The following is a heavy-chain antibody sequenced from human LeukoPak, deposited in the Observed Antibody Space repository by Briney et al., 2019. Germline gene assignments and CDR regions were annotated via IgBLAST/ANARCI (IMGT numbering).Heavy chain of an antibody. J-gene: IGHJ4*02. Sequence: PSETLPLTCSVSGGSINRSSKYWGWIRQSPGKGLEWIGSVYYSGSTDYNSSLKSRVTISVDTSKNHFSLKLSSVTAADTAVYYCATFSGNYVFDYWGQGTRVTVSS. CDR2: VYYSGST. V-gene: IGHV4-39*02. D-gene: IGHD1-26*01. CDR1: GGSINRSSKY. CDR3: ATFSGNYVFDY.